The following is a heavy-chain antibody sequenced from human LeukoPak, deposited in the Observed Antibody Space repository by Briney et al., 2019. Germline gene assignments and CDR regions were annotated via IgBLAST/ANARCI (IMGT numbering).Heavy chain of an antibody. D-gene: IGHD6-19*01. CDR2: IKQDGSEK. CDR3: ARELTSSSGYSYYYYYYGMDV. V-gene: IGHV3-7*01. CDR1: GFTFSSYW. J-gene: IGHJ6*02. Sequence: GGSLRLSCAASGFTFSSYWMSWVRQAPGKGLEWVANIKQDGSEKYYVDSVEGRFTISRDNAKNSLYLQMNSLRAEDTAVYYCARELTSSSGYSYYYYYYGMDVWGQGTTVTVS.